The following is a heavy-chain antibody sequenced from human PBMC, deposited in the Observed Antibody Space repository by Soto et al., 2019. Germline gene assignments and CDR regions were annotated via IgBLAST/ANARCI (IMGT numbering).Heavy chain of an antibody. J-gene: IGHJ4*02. CDR2: INSDGLDT. CDR1: VFPFSSYW. Sequence: GSLSLSCAGSVFPFSSYWMHWVRQAPGKGLVWVSRINSDGLDTSYADSVKGRFTISRDNAQNTVYLQMNSLRAEDMAVYYCARVAVASRGIDYWGQGALVTVSS. CDR3: ARVAVASRGIDY. D-gene: IGHD6-19*01. V-gene: IGHV3-74*01.